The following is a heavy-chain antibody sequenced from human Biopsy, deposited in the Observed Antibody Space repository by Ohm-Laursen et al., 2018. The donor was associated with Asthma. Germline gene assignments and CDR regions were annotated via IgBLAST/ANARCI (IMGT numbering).Heavy chain of an antibody. CDR1: GGFISSDY. J-gene: IGHJ5*02. Sequence: TLSLTCTVSGGFISSDYWSWLRPSPGKGLEWVGYIHNSGNTNYNPSLKSRVTISLDTSKNHFSLRLSFVTAADTAVYFCARGQGRGIQLWSLDPWGQGILVTVSS. D-gene: IGHD5-18*01. V-gene: IGHV4-59*01. CDR2: IHNSGNT. CDR3: ARGQGRGIQLWSLDP.